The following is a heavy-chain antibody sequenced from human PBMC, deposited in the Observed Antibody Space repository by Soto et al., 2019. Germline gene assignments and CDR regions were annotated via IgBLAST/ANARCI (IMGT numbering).Heavy chain of an antibody. V-gene: IGHV4-61*01. Sequence: SETLSLTCTVSGGSVSNGMYYWSWIRQPPGKGLEWIGNVYFTGTTIYNPSLKSRVTMSVDTSKDQFFLKLTSVTAADTAVYYCARYGNNSVCRHLYYFDYWGLGTLVTVSS. CDR3: ARYGNNSVCRHLYYFDY. D-gene: IGHD1-20*01. CDR1: GGSVSNGMYY. J-gene: IGHJ4*02. CDR2: VYFTGTT.